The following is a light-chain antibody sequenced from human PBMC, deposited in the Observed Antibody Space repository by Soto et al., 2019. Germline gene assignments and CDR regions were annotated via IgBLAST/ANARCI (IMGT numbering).Light chain of an antibody. Sequence: DIQMTQSPSILSASVGDRVTITCRTSQSMSGYLNWYQQKPGKAPKLLIYAGSGLHSGVPSRFSGSGSGTDFTLTISSLQPEDFATYYCHQSYSDSAFGQGTRLDI. CDR1: QSMSGY. V-gene: IGKV1-39*01. J-gene: IGKJ5*01. CDR3: HQSYSDSA. CDR2: AGS.